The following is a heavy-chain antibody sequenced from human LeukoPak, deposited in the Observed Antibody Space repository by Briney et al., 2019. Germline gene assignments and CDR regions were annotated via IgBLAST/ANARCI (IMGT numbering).Heavy chain of an antibody. CDR3: AREVSRGMIVPEGPGP. CDR2: IWYDGSNK. D-gene: IGHD3-22*01. J-gene: IGHJ5*02. CDR1: GFTFSSYG. Sequence: PGRSLRLSCAASGFTFSSYGMHWVRQAPGKGLEWVAVIWYDGSNKYYADSVKGRFTISRDNSKNTLYLQMNSLRAEDTAVYYCAREVSRGMIVPEGPGPWGQGTLVTVSS. V-gene: IGHV3-33*01.